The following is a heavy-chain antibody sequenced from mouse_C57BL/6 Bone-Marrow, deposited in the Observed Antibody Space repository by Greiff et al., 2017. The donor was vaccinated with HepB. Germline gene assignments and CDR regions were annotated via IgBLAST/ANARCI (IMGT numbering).Heavy chain of an antibody. CDR1: GYAFTNYL. CDR3: ARLGYQYYAMDY. J-gene: IGHJ4*01. Sequence: QVHVKQSGAELVRPGTSVKVSCKASGYAFTNYLIEWVKQGPGQGLEWIGVINPGSGGTNYNEKFKGKATLTADKSSSTAYMQLSSLTSEDSAVYFCARLGYQYYAMDYWGQGTSVTVSS. CDR2: INPGSGGT. V-gene: IGHV1-54*01. D-gene: IGHD2-2*01.